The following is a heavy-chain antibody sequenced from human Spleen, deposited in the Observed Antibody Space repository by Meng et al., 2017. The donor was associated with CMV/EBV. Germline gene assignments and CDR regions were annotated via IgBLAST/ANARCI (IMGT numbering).Heavy chain of an antibody. CDR3: ARGKGFWNDGTFDY. CDR1: GYSFTGYF. CDR2: INTISGGT. D-gene: IGHD1-1*01. J-gene: IGHJ4*02. Sequence: ASVKVSCKASGYSFTGYFIHWVRQAPGQGLEWMGWINTISGGTNYAQKFQDRVAMTTDTSTNTVHMELRSLRSDDTAVYYCARGKGFWNDGTFDYWGQGTLVTVSS. V-gene: IGHV1-2*02.